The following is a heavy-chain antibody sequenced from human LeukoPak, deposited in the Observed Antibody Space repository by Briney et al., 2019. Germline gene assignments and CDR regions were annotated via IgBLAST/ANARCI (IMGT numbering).Heavy chain of an antibody. V-gene: IGHV4-59*01. J-gene: IGHJ4*02. D-gene: IGHD6-19*01. CDR1: GGSISSYY. CDR3: ARSPQQWPRAHDY. CDR2: IYYSGST. Sequence: SETLSLTCTVSGGSISSYYWSWIRQPPGKGLEWIGYIYYSGSTNYNPSLKSRVTISVDTSKNRFSLKLSSVTAADTAVYYCARSPQQWPRAHDYWGQGTLVTVSS.